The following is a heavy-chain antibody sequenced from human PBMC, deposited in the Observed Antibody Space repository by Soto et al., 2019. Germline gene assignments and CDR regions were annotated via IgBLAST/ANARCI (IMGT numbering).Heavy chain of an antibody. J-gene: IGHJ3*02. CDR2: INPSGGST. Sequence: GSVKVSCKASGYTFSSYYMHWVPQAPGEGLEWMGIINPSGGSTSYAQKFQGRVTMTRDTSTSTVYMELSSLRSEDTSVYHCARGGREADSSGYPEHAFDIWGQGTMVTVSS. CDR3: ARGGREADSSGYPEHAFDI. CDR1: GYTFSSYY. D-gene: IGHD3-22*01. V-gene: IGHV1-46*01.